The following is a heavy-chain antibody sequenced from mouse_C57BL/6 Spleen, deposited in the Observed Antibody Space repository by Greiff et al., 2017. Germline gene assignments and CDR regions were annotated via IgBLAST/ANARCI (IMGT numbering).Heavy chain of an antibody. J-gene: IGHJ4*01. D-gene: IGHD1-1*01. V-gene: IGHV5-9-1*02. CDR2: ISSGGDYI. Sequence: EVQLVESGEGLVKPGGSLKLSCAASGFTFSSYAMSWVRQTPEKRLEWVAYISSGGDYIYYADTVKGRFTISRDNARNTLYLQMSSLKSEDTAMYYCTRGPTGFYAMDYWGQGTSVTVSS. CDR1: GFTFSSYA. CDR3: TRGPTGFYAMDY.